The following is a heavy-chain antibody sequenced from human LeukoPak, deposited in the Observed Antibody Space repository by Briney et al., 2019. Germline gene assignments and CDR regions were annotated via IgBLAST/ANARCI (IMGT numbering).Heavy chain of an antibody. CDR3: ARDVFYGMDV. J-gene: IGHJ6*02. D-gene: IGHD2-8*01. V-gene: IGHV3-33*01. Sequence: PGGSLRLSCAASGFTFSSYGMHWVRQAPGQGLEWVAVIWYDGSKKYYADSVKGRFTISRDISKNTLYLQMNSLRAEDMAVYYCARDVFYGMDVWGQGSTVTVSS. CDR1: GFTFSSYG. CDR2: IWYDGSKK.